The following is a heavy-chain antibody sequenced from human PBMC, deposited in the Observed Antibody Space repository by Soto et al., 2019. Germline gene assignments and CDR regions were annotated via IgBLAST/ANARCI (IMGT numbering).Heavy chain of an antibody. D-gene: IGHD3-3*01. V-gene: IGHV3-23*01. CDR1: GFLFSSYA. Sequence: EEDLLQSGGGVVQSGGSLRLSCEASGFLFSSYAMNWVRQAPGKGLEWVSSISSHGDTTYYAESVRGRFTISRDNSKNTLFLQMNSLRAGDTAVYFCARDHYDFWSGFPPTIWFHPWGQGTLVTVSS. J-gene: IGHJ5*02. CDR2: ISSHGDTT. CDR3: ARDHYDFWSGFPPTIWFHP.